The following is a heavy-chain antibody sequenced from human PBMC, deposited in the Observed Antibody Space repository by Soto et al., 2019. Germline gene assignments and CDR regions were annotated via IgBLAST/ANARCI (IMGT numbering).Heavy chain of an antibody. V-gene: IGHV3-30*18. CDR3: AKEEATVVIPDY. CDR2: ISYDGSHK. J-gene: IGHJ4*02. CDR1: GFTFSSYG. D-gene: IGHD4-17*01. Sequence: GGSLRLSCAASGFTFSSYGMHWVRQAPGKGLEWVAVISYDGSHKYYADSVKGRFAISRDNSKNTLYMYMTSLSTEDTAVYYCAKEEATVVIPDYWGQGALVTVS.